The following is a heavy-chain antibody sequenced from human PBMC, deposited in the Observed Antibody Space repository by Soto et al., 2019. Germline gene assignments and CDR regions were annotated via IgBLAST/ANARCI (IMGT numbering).Heavy chain of an antibody. J-gene: IGHJ4*02. D-gene: IGHD6-13*01. V-gene: IGHV4-59*08. Sequence: PSETLSLTCTVSGGSISSYYWSWIRQPPGKGLEWIGYIYYSGTTNYIPSLKSRVTISVDTSKNQFSLKLSSVTAADTAVFYCARQRYSMSPFFYYWGQGTLVPVSS. CDR1: GGSISSYY. CDR3: ARQRYSMSPFFYY. CDR2: IYYSGTT.